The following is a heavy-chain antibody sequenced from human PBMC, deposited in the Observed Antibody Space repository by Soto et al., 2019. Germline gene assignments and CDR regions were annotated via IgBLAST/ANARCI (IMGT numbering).Heavy chain of an antibody. CDR1: GDSVSSSSC. V-gene: IGHV4-4*02. D-gene: IGHD2-2*01. CDR3: VRSVPAATWQYSGMDV. Sequence: QVRLQESGPGLVEPSGTLSLTCAVSGDSVSSSSCWSWVRQAPGKGLKWIGEIYHSGTFNYNPSLASRVSVSVAKSRSQLSLNLKSVTAADTAVYYCVRSVPAATWQYSGMDVWGQGTTVTVSS. CDR2: IYHSGTF. J-gene: IGHJ6*02.